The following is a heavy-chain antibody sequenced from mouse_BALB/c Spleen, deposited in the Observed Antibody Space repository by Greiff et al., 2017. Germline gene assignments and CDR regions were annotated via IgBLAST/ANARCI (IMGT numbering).Heavy chain of an antibody. V-gene: IGHV3-2*02. CDR2: ISYSGST. CDR1: GYSITSDYA. D-gene: IGHD2-14*01. CDR3: ASYRYDVSYYAMDY. J-gene: IGHJ4*01. Sequence: EVKLMESGPGLVKPSQSLSLTCTVTGYSITSDYAWNWIRQFPGNKLEWMGYISYSGSTSYNPSLKSRISITRDTSKNQFFLQLNSVTTEDTATYYCASYRYDVSYYAMDYWGQGTSVTVSS.